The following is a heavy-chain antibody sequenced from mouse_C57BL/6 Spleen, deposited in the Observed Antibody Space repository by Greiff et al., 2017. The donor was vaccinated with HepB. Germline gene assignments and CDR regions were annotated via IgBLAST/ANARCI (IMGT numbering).Heavy chain of an antibody. Sequence: QVQLQQPGAELVKPGASVKLSCKASGYTFTSYWMHWVKQRPGQGLEWIGMIHPNSGSTNYNEKFKSKATLTVDKSSSTAYMQLSSLTSEDSAVYYCARAPFITTVVADWGQGTTLTVSS. CDR3: ARAPFITTVVAD. D-gene: IGHD1-1*01. CDR1: GYTFTSYW. CDR2: IHPNSGST. J-gene: IGHJ2*01. V-gene: IGHV1-64*01.